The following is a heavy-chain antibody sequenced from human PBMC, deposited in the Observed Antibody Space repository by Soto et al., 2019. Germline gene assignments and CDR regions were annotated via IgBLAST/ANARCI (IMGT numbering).Heavy chain of an antibody. CDR3: ARDLGAHYYGSGSYYQTYYYYGMDV. J-gene: IGHJ6*02. CDR1: GFTFSSYA. Sequence: QVQLVESGGGVVQPGRSLRLSCAASGFTFSSYAMHWVRQAPGKGLEWVAVISYDGSNKYYADSVKGRFTISRDNSKNTLYLQMNSLRAEDTAVYYCARDLGAHYYGSGSYYQTYYYYGMDVWGQGTTVTVSS. CDR2: ISYDGSNK. D-gene: IGHD3-10*01. V-gene: IGHV3-30-3*01.